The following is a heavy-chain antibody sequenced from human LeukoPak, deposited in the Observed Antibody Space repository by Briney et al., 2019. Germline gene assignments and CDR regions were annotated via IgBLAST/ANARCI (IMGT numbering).Heavy chain of an antibody. Sequence: PSQTLSLTCAVYGGSFSGYYWSWIRQPPGKGREWSGEINHSGSANYNPSLSSRVTISVDTSKNQFSLKLSSVTAAATAVYYCARGHTYYDFCSGYQRDYYYYMDVWGKGTTVTVSS. V-gene: IGHV4-34*01. D-gene: IGHD3-3*01. CDR1: GGSFSGYY. CDR2: INHSGSA. J-gene: IGHJ6*03. CDR3: ARGHTYYDFCSGYQRDYYYYMDV.